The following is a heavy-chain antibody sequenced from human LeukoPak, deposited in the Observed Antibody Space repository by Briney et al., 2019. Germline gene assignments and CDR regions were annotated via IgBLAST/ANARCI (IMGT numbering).Heavy chain of an antibody. CDR1: GLTFSSYA. D-gene: IGHD3-22*01. Sequence: PGGSLRLSCAASGLTFSSYAMNWVRQAPGKGLEWVSVISGNGGSTYHADSVRGRFTISRDNSKSTLYLQMSSLRAEDTALYYCTGSYYYEYFQHWGQGTLVTVSS. CDR2: ISGNGGST. J-gene: IGHJ1*01. CDR3: TGSYYYEYFQH. V-gene: IGHV3-23*01.